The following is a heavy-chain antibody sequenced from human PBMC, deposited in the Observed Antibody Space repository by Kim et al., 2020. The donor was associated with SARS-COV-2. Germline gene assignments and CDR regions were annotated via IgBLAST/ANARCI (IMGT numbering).Heavy chain of an antibody. Sequence: GGSLRLSCAASGFDFKTYVMSWVRPVPWKGLEWISAIIGGGGMTYYAYSVKGRFTISRDNSQNILYLQMDNLRAEDTALYYCANYGITSRWCHGKLVTVSS. CDR3: ANYGITSR. V-gene: IGHV3-23*01. J-gene: IGHJ1*01. CDR1: GFDFKTYV. CDR2: IIGGGGMT. D-gene: IGHD1-20*01.